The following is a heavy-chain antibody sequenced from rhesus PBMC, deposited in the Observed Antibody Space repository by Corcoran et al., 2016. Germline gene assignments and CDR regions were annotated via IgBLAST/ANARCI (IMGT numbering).Heavy chain of an antibody. J-gene: IGHJ4*01. CDR1: GGSISDSYR. CDR2: IYGSSTST. Sequence: QVQLQESGPGVVKTSETLSLTCAVSGGSISDSYRWSWIRQPPGKGLEWIGYIYGSSTSTNYNPSLKSRVTISKDTSKNQFSLKLSSVTAAYTAVYYCARRSLNNVDYWGPGVLVTVSS. D-gene: IGHD1-20*01. V-gene: IGHV4S10*01. CDR3: ARRSLNNVDY.